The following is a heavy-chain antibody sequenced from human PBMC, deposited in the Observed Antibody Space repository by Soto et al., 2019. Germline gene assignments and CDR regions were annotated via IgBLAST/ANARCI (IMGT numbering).Heavy chain of an antibody. J-gene: IGHJ6*02. CDR2: INHSGST. V-gene: IGHV4-34*01. CDR1: GGSFSGYY. CDR3: ARDPGYSYGYEGYYYYYGMDV. Sequence: SETLSLTCAVYGGSFSGYYWSWIRQPPGKGLEWIGEINHSGSTTYNPSLKSRVTISVDTSKNQFSLKLSSVTAADTAVYYCARDPGYSYGYEGYYYYYGMDVWGQGTTVTVSS. D-gene: IGHD5-18*01.